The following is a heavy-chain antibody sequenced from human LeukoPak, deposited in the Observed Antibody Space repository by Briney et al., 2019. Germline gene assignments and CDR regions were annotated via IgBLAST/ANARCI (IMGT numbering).Heavy chain of an antibody. D-gene: IGHD3-10*01. J-gene: IGHJ4*02. CDR1: GGSISSSSYY. CDR3: ARLIMVRGVTRSLYLDY. CDR2: IYYSGST. Sequence: SETLSLTCTVSGGSISSSSYYWGRIRQPPGKGLEWIGSIYYSGSTYYNPSLKSRVTISVDTSKNQFSLKLSSVTAADTAVYYCARLIMVRGVTRSLYLDYWGQGTLVTVSS. V-gene: IGHV4-39*01.